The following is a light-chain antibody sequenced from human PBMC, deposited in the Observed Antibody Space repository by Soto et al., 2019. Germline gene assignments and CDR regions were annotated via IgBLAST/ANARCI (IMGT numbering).Light chain of an antibody. J-gene: IGKJ1*01. CDR3: QQYNSYPWT. V-gene: IGKV1-5*01. CDR1: QSISSW. CDR2: DAS. Sequence: DIQMTQSPSTLSASVGDRVTITCRASQSISSWLAWYQQKPGKAPKLLIYDASSFESGVPSRFSGSGSGTEFTLTISSLQPDDFATYYRQQYNSYPWTFGQGTKVEIK.